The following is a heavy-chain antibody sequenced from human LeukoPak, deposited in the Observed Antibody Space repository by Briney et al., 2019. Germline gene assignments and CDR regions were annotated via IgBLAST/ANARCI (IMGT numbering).Heavy chain of an antibody. Sequence: SETLSLTCTVSGGSINSYYWNWIRQPAGKGLEWVGRISADGSTNCNPSLKSRVTISADKSKNQFSLKLSSVTAADTAVYFCARAAAGTANFDPWGQGTLVTVSS. D-gene: IGHD1-1*01. CDR2: ISADGST. CDR1: GGSINSYY. CDR3: ARAAAGTANFDP. J-gene: IGHJ5*02. V-gene: IGHV4-4*07.